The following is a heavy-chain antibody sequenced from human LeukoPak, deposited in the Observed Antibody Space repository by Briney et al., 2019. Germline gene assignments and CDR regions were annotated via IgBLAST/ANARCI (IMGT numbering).Heavy chain of an antibody. CDR2: ITRSGTYI. CDR3: AKVGQMNDFDY. J-gene: IGHJ4*02. V-gene: IGHV3-21*01. CDR1: GFTFNNYN. D-gene: IGHD1-1*01. Sequence: PGGSLRLSCEASGFTFNNYNMNWVRQAPGKAMEWVSSITRSGTYIFYADSVKGRFTISRDNAKNSLYLQMDSLGPEDTAVYYCAKVGQMNDFDYWGQGTMVTVSS.